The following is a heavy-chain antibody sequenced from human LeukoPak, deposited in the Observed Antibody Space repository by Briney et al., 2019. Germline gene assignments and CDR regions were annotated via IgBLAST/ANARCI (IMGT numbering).Heavy chain of an antibody. Sequence: GASVKVSCKAFGYTFTSYYMHWVRQAPGQGLEWMGIINPSGGSTSYAQKFQGRVTITRDTSTSTVYMELSSLRSEDTAVYYCARELPGHKNPWDWFDPWGQGTLVTVSS. J-gene: IGHJ5*02. V-gene: IGHV1-46*01. CDR3: ARELPGHKNPWDWFDP. CDR2: INPSGGST. D-gene: IGHD1-14*01. CDR1: GYTFTSYY.